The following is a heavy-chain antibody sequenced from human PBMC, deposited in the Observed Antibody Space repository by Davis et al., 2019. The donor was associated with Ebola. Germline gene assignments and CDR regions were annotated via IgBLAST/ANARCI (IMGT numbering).Heavy chain of an antibody. Sequence: PGGSLRLSCATSGFTLSSYGVNWVRQAPGKGLEWVSSFGISGTTYYADSVKGRFIISRDNSKNTLDLQMNSLRVDDTALYYCAKERGARGPFDYWGQGTLVTVSS. CDR3: AKERGARGPFDY. J-gene: IGHJ4*02. CDR1: GFTLSSYG. D-gene: IGHD3-10*01. CDR2: FGISGTT. V-gene: IGHV3-23*01.